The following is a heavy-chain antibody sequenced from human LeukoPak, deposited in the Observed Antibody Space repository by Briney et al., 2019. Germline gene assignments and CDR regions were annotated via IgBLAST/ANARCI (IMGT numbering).Heavy chain of an antibody. V-gene: IGHV3-74*01. CDR1: GFTFSSYW. CDR2: ISSVGSTT. Sequence: GGSLRLSCAASGFTFSSYWMHWVRQAPGKGLVWVSHISSVGSTTTYADSVKGRFTISRDNAKNTLYLQMNSLRAEDTAVYYCARDSGTWDFDYWGQGTLVTVSS. CDR3: ARDSGTWDFDY. J-gene: IGHJ4*02. D-gene: IGHD3-10*01.